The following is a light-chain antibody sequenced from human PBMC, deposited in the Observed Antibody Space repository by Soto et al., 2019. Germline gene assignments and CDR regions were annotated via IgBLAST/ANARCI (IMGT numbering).Light chain of an antibody. V-gene: IGKV3-20*01. CDR1: QSVSSSY. CDR3: QQYGSSPPMYT. CDR2: GAS. Sequence: EIVLTQSPGTLSLSPGERATLSCRASQSVSSSYLAWYQQKPGQAPRLLIYGASSRATGIPDRFSGSASGTDFTLTISRLEPEDFAVYDCQQYGSSPPMYTFGQGTKLEIK. J-gene: IGKJ2*01.